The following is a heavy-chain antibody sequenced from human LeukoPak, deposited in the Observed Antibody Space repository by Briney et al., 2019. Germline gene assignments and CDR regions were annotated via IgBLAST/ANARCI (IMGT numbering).Heavy chain of an antibody. CDR1: GYTFTSYC. CDR3: ARLGTTVTTGHAAFDI. Sequence: ASEKVSCNASGYTFTSYCIRWVRQAPGQGLEWMGWISGYNGNTKYVQKFQGRVTMTTDTSTSTAYMELRSLRSDDTAVYYCARLGTTVTTGHAAFDICGQGTMVTVSS. J-gene: IGHJ3*02. CDR2: ISGYNGNT. D-gene: IGHD4-17*01. V-gene: IGHV1-18*01.